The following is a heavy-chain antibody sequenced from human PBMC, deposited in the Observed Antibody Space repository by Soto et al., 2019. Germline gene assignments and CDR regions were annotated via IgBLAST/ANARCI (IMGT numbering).Heavy chain of an antibody. Sequence: SQTLSLTCAISGDSVSSNSAAWNWIRQSPSRGFEWLGMTYYRSRLFNDYAVSVKSRITVNPDTSKNQFSLHLNSVTPEDTAVYYCAGPTSLQWYYMDVWDKGTTVTVSS. CDR2: TYYRSRLFN. CDR1: GDSVSSNSAA. CDR3: AGPTSLQWYYMDV. V-gene: IGHV6-1*01. D-gene: IGHD1-26*01. J-gene: IGHJ6*03.